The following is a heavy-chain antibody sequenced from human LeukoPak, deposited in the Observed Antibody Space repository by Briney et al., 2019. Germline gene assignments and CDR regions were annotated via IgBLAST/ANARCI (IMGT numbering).Heavy chain of an antibody. Sequence: PGRSLRLSCAASGFTFSSYWMHWVRQAPGKGLVWVSRINSDGSSTSYADSVKGRFTISRDNAKNTLYLQMNSLRAEDTAVYYCARALFLGDWFDPWGQGTLVTVSS. CDR3: ARALFLGDWFDP. D-gene: IGHD3-16*01. CDR1: GFTFSSYW. J-gene: IGHJ5*02. CDR2: INSDGSST. V-gene: IGHV3-74*01.